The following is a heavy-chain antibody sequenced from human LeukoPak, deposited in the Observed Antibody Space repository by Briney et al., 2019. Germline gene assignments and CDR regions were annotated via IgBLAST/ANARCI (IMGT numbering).Heavy chain of an antibody. V-gene: IGHV3-7*01. CDR3: ARDRVSSGWDHDY. CDR2: IKQDGSEK. Sequence: GGSLRLSCAASGFTFSSYWMSWVRQAPGKGLEWVANIKQDGSEKYYVDSVKGRFTISRDNAKNSLYLQMNSLRAEDTAVYYCARDRVSSGWDHDYWGQGTLVTVSS. D-gene: IGHD6-19*01. J-gene: IGHJ4*02. CDR1: GFTFSSYW.